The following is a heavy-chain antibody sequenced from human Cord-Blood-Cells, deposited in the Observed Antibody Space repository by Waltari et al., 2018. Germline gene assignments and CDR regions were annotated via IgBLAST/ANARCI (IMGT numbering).Heavy chain of an antibody. J-gene: IGHJ3*02. CDR3: ARNSSRPLFYDAFDI. CDR1: GGSISSYY. Sequence: QVQLQESGPGLVKPSETLSLTCTVSGGSISSYYWSWIRTSAGKGLEWIGRIYTSGSTNYNPALKSRVTMSVDTSKNQFSLKLSSVTAADTAVYYCARNSSRPLFYDAFDIWGQGTMVTVSS. V-gene: IGHV4-4*07. D-gene: IGHD2-2*01. CDR2: IYTSGST.